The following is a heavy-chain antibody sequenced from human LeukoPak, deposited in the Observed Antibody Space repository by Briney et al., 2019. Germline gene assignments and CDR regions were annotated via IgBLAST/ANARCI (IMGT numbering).Heavy chain of an antibody. J-gene: IGHJ4*02. Sequence: PSETLSLTCTVSGGSISSYYWSWIRQPPGKGLEWIGYIYYSGSTNYNPSLKSRVTISVDTSKNQFSLKLSSVTAADTAVYYCARGRDYDSSGYYDQSPYFDYWGQGTLVTVSS. V-gene: IGHV4-59*01. D-gene: IGHD3-22*01. CDR3: ARGRDYDSSGYYDQSPYFDY. CDR2: IYYSGST. CDR1: GGSISSYY.